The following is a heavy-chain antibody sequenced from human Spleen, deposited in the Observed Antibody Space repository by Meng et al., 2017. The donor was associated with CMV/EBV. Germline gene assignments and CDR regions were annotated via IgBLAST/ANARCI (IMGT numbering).Heavy chain of an antibody. CDR1: GFTFSNYW. CDR2: INRDGSST. D-gene: IGHD2-2*01. J-gene: IGHJ3*02. V-gene: IGHV3-74*01. CDR3: ARKEYCSSTSCSHDAFDI. Sequence: GESLKISCAASGFTFSNYWMYWVRQDPGKGLVWVSRINRDGSSTSYADSVKGRFTMSRDNAKNTLDLQMNSLRAEDTAVYYCARKEYCSSTSCSHDAFDIWGQGTMVTVSS.